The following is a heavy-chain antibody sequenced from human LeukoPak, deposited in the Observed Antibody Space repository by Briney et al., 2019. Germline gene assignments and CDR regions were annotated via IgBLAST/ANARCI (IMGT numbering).Heavy chain of an antibody. D-gene: IGHD5-18*01. V-gene: IGHV3-7*03. CDR2: IKQDGSEK. J-gene: IGHJ4*02. CDR3: AGRVTGYSSGYVY. Sequence: PGGSLRLSCAAPGFTFSSYWMSWVRQAPGKGLEWVANIKQDGSEKYYVDSVKGRFTISRDNAKNSLYLQMNSLRAEDTAVYYCAGRVTGYSSGYVYWGQGTLVTVSS. CDR1: GFTFSSYW.